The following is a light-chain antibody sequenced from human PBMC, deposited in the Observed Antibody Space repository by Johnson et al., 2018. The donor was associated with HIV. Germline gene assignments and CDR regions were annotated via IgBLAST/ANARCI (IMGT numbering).Light chain of an antibody. J-gene: IGLJ1*01. CDR2: ENN. CDR1: DSNIGNNY. CDR3: GTWDSSLSAGYV. V-gene: IGLV1-51*02. Sequence: QSVLTQPPSVSAAPGQKVTISCFGSDSNIGNNYVSWYQQLPGTAPKLLIYENNKRPSGIPDRFSGYKSGTSATLGITGLQTGAEADYYCGTWDSSLSAGYVFGTGTKVTVL.